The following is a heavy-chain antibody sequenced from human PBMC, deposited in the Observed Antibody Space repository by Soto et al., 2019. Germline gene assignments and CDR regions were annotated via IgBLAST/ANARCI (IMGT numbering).Heavy chain of an antibody. Sequence: ASVKVSCKASGYTFTSYYMHWVRQAPGQGLEWMGIINPSGGSTSYAQKFQGRVTMTRDTSTSTVYMELSSLRSEDTAVYYCAREVRPRWRIVNYYYYGMYVWGQGTTVTVSS. CDR3: AREVRPRWRIVNYYYYGMYV. D-gene: IGHD4-17*01. CDR1: GYTFTSYY. V-gene: IGHV1-46*01. CDR2: INPSGGST. J-gene: IGHJ6*02.